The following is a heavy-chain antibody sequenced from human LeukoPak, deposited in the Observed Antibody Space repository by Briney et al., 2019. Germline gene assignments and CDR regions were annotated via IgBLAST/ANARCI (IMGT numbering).Heavy chain of an antibody. CDR1: GGTFSSYA. V-gene: IGHV1-69*13. J-gene: IGHJ5*02. D-gene: IGHD3-3*01. CDR2: IIPIFGTA. Sequence: SVKVSCKASGGTFSSYAISWVRQAPGQGLEWMGGIIPIFGTANYAQKFRGRVTITADESTSTAYMELSSLRSEDTAVYYCARAAAQIEFGVVMGNWLDPWGQGTLVTVSS. CDR3: ARAAAQIEFGVVMGNWLDP.